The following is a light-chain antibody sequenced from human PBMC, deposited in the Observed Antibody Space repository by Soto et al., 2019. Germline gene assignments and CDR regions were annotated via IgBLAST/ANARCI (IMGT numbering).Light chain of an antibody. CDR3: TSWTTSTTMI. J-gene: IGLJ2*01. CDR1: SNDIGAYNF. CDR2: DVN. V-gene: IGLV2-14*03. Sequence: QSVLTQPASVSGSPGQSITISCPGTSNDIGAYNFVSWYQQHPGKAPKLMLYDVNIRPSGVSNRFSGSKSGNTASLTISGLQAEDEADYYCTSWTTSTTMIFGGGTKVTVL.